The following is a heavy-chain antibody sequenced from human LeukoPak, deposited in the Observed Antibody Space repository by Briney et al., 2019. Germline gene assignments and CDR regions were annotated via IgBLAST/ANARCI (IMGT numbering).Heavy chain of an antibody. Sequence: PGGSLRLSCAASGFTFSSYAMSWVRQAPGKGLEWVSAISAGSSTYYADSVKGRFTISRDNSKNTLYLQTNSLRAEDTAVYYCAKGGSTSPNGINDYWGQGTLVTVSS. CDR3: AKGGSTSPNGINDY. CDR1: GFTFSSYA. D-gene: IGHD2-2*01. CDR2: ISAGSST. V-gene: IGHV3-23*01. J-gene: IGHJ4*02.